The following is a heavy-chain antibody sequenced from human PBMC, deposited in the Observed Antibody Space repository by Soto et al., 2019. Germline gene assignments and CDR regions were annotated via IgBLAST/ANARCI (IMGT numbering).Heavy chain of an antibody. Sequence: QVQLQQSGPGLVKTSQTLSLTCAISGDSVSSNDATWDWIRQSPSSGLECRGRTYYMSKWYIDYAVSGKSRITLKPVPSNNQHTLQLNSVTPDDTAVCYCVSLVGKSWLDSWGTRTLITVSS. CDR2: TYYMSKWYI. J-gene: IGHJ5*01. V-gene: IGHV6-1*01. D-gene: IGHD2-2*01. CDR1: GDSVSSNDAT. CDR3: VSLVGKSWLDS.